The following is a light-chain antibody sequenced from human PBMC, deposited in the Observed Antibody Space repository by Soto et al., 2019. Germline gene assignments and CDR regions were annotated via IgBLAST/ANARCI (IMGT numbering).Light chain of an antibody. CDR1: SSDVGAYNY. J-gene: IGLJ2*01. CDR3: SSYTSINSVI. Sequence: QSALPQPASVSGSPGQSITISCTGTSSDVGAYNYVSWYQQHPAKAPQVMIYDVSNRPSGVSNRFSGSKSGNTASLTISGLQAENEADYYSSSYTSINSVIFGGGTQLTVL. V-gene: IGLV2-14*03. CDR2: DVS.